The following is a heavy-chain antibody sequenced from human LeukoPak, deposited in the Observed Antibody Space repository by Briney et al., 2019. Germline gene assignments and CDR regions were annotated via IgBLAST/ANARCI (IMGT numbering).Heavy chain of an antibody. V-gene: IGHV3-23*01. D-gene: IGHD2-15*01. J-gene: IGHJ4*02. CDR2: ITPTGGNT. Sequence: GGSLRLSCAASGFTFSTYAMSWVRQAPGKGLEWVSAITPTGGNTYYADSLKGRFTISRDTSKNTQFLQMNSLRAEDTAVYYCLRYCSGGSCYSGGYWGQGTLVTVSS. CDR1: GFTFSTYA. CDR3: LRYCSGGSCYSGGY.